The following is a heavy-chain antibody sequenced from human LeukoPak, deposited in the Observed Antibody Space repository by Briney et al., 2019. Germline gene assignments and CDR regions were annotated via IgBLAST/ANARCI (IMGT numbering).Heavy chain of an antibody. Sequence: PSETLSLTCVVSGGSFSGYYWGWIRQPPGRGLEWIGYVYYSGSTNYNPPFKSRITISVDTSRNQFSLQLSPVTAADTAVYYCARIHRYCSGGACYVLDNWGQGTLVAVSS. CDR1: GGSFSGYY. CDR3: ARIHRYCSGGACYVLDN. CDR2: VYYSGST. D-gene: IGHD2-15*01. V-gene: IGHV4-59*01. J-gene: IGHJ4*02.